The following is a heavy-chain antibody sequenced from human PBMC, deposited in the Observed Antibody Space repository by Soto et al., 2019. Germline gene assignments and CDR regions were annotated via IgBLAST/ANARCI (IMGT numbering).Heavy chain of an antibody. CDR1: GYTFTSYG. J-gene: IGHJ6*02. D-gene: IGHD2-2*01. CDR2: ISAYNGNT. Sequence: ASVKVSCKASGYTFTSYGISWVRQAPGQGLEWMGWISAYNGNTNYAQKLQGRVTMTTDTSTSTAYMEWRSLRSDDTAVYYCARDCSSTSCYRSYYYGMDVWGQGTTVTVSS. CDR3: ARDCSSTSCYRSYYYGMDV. V-gene: IGHV1-18*01.